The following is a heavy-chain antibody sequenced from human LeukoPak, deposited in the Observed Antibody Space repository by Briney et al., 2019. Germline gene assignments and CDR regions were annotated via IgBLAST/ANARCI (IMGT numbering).Heavy chain of an antibody. Sequence: GASVKVSCKVSGYTLTELSMHWVRQAPGKGLEWMGGFDPEDGETIYAQKFQGRVTLTEDTSTDTAYMELSSLRSEDTAVYYCATERYYYDSSGQETDYWGQGTLVTVSS. J-gene: IGHJ4*02. V-gene: IGHV1-24*01. D-gene: IGHD3-22*01. CDR1: GYTLTELS. CDR3: ATERYYYDSSGQETDY. CDR2: FDPEDGET.